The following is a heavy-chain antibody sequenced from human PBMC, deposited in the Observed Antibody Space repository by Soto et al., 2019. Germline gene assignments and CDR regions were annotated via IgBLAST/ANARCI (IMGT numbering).Heavy chain of an antibody. Sequence: SVKVSCKASGGTFSSYTISWVRQAPGQGLEWMGRIIPILGIANYAQKFQGRVTITADKSTSTAYMELSSLRSEDTAVYYCSREAHKDIVVVVAATRNWFDPWGQGTLVTVSS. D-gene: IGHD2-15*01. V-gene: IGHV1-69*04. CDR2: IIPILGIA. J-gene: IGHJ5*02. CDR1: GGTFSSYT. CDR3: SREAHKDIVVVVAATRNWFDP.